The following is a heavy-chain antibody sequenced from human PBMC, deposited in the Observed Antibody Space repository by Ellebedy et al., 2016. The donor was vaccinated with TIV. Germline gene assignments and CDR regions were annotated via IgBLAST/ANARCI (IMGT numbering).Heavy chain of an antibody. CDR1: GYSFTNYW. V-gene: IGHV5-51*01. CDR3: ARRPTYGPLEFFDY. J-gene: IGHJ4*02. D-gene: IGHD4-17*01. CDR2: IYPGDSNT. Sequence: GESLKISCKGSGYSFTNYWIGWVRQLPGKGLEWVAIIYPGDSNTLYSPSFQGQVTISADKSIGTAYLQWSSLKASDSAMYYCARRPTYGPLEFFDYWGQGTLVTVSS.